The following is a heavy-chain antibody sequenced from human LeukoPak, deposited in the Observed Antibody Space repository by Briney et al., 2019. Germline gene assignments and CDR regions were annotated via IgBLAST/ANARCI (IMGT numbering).Heavy chain of an antibody. CDR3: ARDRGAYCGGDCYLGFDY. Sequence: GGSLRPSCAASGFTFSSYTMNWVRQAPGKGLEWVSSIAGSSGYISYADSVKGRFTISRDNAKKSLYLQMTSLTAEDTAVYYCARDRGAYCGGDCYLGFDYWGRGTLVTVSS. J-gene: IGHJ4*01. CDR1: GFTFSSYT. D-gene: IGHD2-21*02. CDR2: IAGSSGYI. V-gene: IGHV3-21*01.